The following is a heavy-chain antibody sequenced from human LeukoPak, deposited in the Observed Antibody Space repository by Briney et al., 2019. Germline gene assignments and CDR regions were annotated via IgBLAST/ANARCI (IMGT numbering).Heavy chain of an antibody. CDR3: ARDKAVAGTDPRKLTNFDY. V-gene: IGHV1-2*02. CDR1: GYTFTGFY. Sequence: ASVRVSCKSSGYTFTGFYLHWVRQAPGQGLEWMGWINPNGGGTNFAQKFQGRVTMTSDTSISTAYMELSSLRSDDTAVYYCARDKAVAGTDPRKLTNFDYWGQGTLVTVSS. D-gene: IGHD6-19*01. CDR2: INPNGGGT. J-gene: IGHJ4*02.